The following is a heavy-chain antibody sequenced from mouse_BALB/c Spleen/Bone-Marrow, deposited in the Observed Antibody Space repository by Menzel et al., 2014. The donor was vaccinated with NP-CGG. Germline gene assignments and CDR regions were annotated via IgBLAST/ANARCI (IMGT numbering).Heavy chain of an antibody. CDR1: GFSLTDYG. CDR3: AREKYGNYYAMGY. Sequence: VKLVESGPGLVAPSQRLSITCTVSGFSLTDYGINWVRQPPGKGLEWLGVIWGDGTTDYNSALRSRLSINKDNSRSQVFLKMNSLQTDDTARYYCAREKYGNYYAMGYWCQGTSVTVSS. CDR2: IWGDGTT. V-gene: IGHV2-6-7*01. D-gene: IGHD2-10*02. J-gene: IGHJ4*01.